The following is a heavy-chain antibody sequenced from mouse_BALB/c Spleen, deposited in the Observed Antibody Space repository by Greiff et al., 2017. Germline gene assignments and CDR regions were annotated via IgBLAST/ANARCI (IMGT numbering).Heavy chain of an antibody. CDR2: INPDSSTI. Sequence: EVQLQQSGGGLVQPGGSLKLSCAASGFDFSSYWMSWVRQAPGKGLEWIGEINPDSSTINYTPSLKDKFIISRDNAKNTLYLQMSKVRSEDTALYYCARGYYGSNGAVDYWGQGTSVTVSS. CDR3: ARGYYGSNGAVDY. V-gene: IGHV4-1*02. J-gene: IGHJ4*01. CDR1: GFDFSSYW. D-gene: IGHD1-1*01.